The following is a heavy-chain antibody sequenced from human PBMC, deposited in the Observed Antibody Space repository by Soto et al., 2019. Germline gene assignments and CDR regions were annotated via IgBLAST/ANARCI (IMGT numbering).Heavy chain of an antibody. CDR1: GGSFSGYY. CDR2: IVHSGST. Sequence: QVQLQQWGAGLLKPSETLSLTCALYGGSFSGYYWSWIRQPPGKGLEWIGEIVHSGSTDYNPALESRVTISVDTSKNQLSLKLTSVTAADTAVYYCAGSAKISYHFAMDVWGRGTTVTVSS. CDR3: AGSAKISYHFAMDV. J-gene: IGHJ6*02. V-gene: IGHV4-34*12.